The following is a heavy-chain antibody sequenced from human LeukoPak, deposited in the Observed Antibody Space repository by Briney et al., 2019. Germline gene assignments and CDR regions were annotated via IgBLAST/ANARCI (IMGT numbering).Heavy chain of an antibody. CDR1: GFTFSSYA. D-gene: IGHD4-23*01. J-gene: IGHJ6*02. V-gene: IGHV3-23*01. CDR3: AKDPLTTVVTGGYYYYGTDV. CDR2: ISGSGGST. Sequence: GGSLRLSCAASGFTFSSYAMSWVRQAPGKGLEWVSAISGSGGSTYYADSVKGRFTISRDNSKNTLYLQMNSLRAEDTAVYYCAKDPLTTVVTGGYYYYGTDVWGQGTTVTVSS.